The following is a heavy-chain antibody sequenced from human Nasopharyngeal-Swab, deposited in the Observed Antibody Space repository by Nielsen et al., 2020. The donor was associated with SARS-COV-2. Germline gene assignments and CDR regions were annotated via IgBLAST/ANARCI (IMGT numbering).Heavy chain of an antibody. J-gene: IGHJ4*02. Sequence: SETLSLTCAVSGAFISSPNWWNWVRQSPGRGLDWIGEIFHGGLINCNPSLKSRVTISIDNSKNQFSLKLNSMTAADTAVYYCARVPAGCSSTSCYLIDWGQGILVTVSS. D-gene: IGHD2-2*01. CDR1: GAFISSPNW. V-gene: IGHV4-4*02. CDR3: ARVPAGCSSTSCYLID. CDR2: IFHGGLI.